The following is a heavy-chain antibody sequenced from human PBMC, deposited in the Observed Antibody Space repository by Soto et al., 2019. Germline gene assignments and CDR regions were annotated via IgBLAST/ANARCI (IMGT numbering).Heavy chain of an antibody. CDR2: ISWNSGSI. D-gene: IGHD2-15*01. V-gene: IGHV3-9*01. Sequence: GGSLRLSCAASGFTFDDYAMHWVRQAPGKGLEWVSGISWNSGSIGYADSVKGRFTISRDNAKNSLYLQMDSLRAEDTALYYCAKGYCSGGSCQIHYWGQGTLVTVSS. J-gene: IGHJ4*02. CDR1: GFTFDDYA. CDR3: AKGYCSGGSCQIHY.